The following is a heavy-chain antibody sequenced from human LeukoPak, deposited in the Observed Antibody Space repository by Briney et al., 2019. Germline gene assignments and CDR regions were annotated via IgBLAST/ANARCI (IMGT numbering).Heavy chain of an antibody. CDR2: ISWNSGSI. CDR1: GFTFDDYA. Sequence: GGSLRLSCAASGFTFDDYAMHWVRHAPGKGLEWVSGISWNSGSIGYADSVKGRFTISRDNAKNSLYLQMNSLRAEDTALYYCALIAGDSSDPIDYWGQGTLVTVSS. V-gene: IGHV3-9*01. J-gene: IGHJ4*02. CDR3: ALIAGDSSDPIDY. D-gene: IGHD3-22*01.